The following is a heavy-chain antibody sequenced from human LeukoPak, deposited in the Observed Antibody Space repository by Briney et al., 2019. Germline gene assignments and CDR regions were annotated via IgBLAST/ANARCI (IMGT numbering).Heavy chain of an antibody. J-gene: IGHJ6*03. Sequence: ASVKVPCKASGYTFTSYYMHWVRQAPGQGLEWMGIINPSGGSTSYAQKFQGRVTMTRDTSTSTVYMELSSLRSEDTAVYYCARVGYCSSTSCPEGWGYYYYYMDVWGKGTTVTVSS. CDR3: ARVGYCSSTSCPEGWGYYYYYMDV. D-gene: IGHD2-2*01. CDR2: INPSGGST. V-gene: IGHV1-46*03. CDR1: GYTFTSYY.